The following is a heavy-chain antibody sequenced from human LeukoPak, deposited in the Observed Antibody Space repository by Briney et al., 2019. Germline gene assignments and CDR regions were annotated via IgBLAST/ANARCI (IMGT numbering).Heavy chain of an antibody. J-gene: IGHJ4*02. CDR1: GFTFSSYA. V-gene: IGHV3-23*01. CDR2: ISGSGGST. Sequence: PGGSLRLSCAASGFTFSSYAMSWVRQAPGKGLEWVSAISGSGGSTYYADSVKGRFTISRDNSKNTLYLQMNSLRAVDTAVYYCAKGNYDFWSGEAYYFDYWGQGTLVTVSS. D-gene: IGHD3-3*01. CDR3: AKGNYDFWSGEAYYFDY.